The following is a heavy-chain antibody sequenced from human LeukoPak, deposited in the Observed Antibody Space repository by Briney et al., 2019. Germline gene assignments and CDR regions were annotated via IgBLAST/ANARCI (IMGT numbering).Heavy chain of an antibody. CDR2: IYTSGST. V-gene: IGHV4-61*02. CDR1: GGSISSGSYY. CDR3: ARGGSGSYYKDTNAFDY. Sequence: PSETLSLTCTASGGSISSGSYYWSWIRQPAGKGLEWIGRIYTSGSTNYNPSLKSRVTISVDTSKNQFSLKLSSVTAADAAVYYCARGGSGSYYKDTNAFDYWGQGTLVTVSS. J-gene: IGHJ4*02. D-gene: IGHD3-10*01.